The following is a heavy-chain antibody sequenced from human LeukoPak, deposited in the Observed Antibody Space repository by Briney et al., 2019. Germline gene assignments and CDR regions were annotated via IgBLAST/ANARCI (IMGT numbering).Heavy chain of an antibody. D-gene: IGHD2-21*02. Sequence: PGGSLRLSCAASGFTVSSDYMSWVRQAPGKGLEGVSIIYSGGTTYYADSVKGRFTISRDSSKNALYLQMNSLRAEDTAVYYCAKHPFCGGDCYFPPGYFQDWGQGTLVTVSS. CDR1: GFTVSSDY. CDR2: IYSGGTT. V-gene: IGHV3-53*01. CDR3: AKHPFCGGDCYFPPGYFQD. J-gene: IGHJ1*01.